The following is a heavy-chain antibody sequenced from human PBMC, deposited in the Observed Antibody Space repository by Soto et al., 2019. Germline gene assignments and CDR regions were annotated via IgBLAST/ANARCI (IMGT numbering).Heavy chain of an antibody. D-gene: IGHD3-3*01. V-gene: IGHV1-8*01. Sequence: ASVKVSCKASGYTFISYDINWVRQATGQGLEWMGWMNPNSGNTGYAQKFQGRVTMTRNTSISTAYMELSSLRSEDTAVYYCARVPITIFGVVTDNWFDPWGQGTLVTVSS. CDR2: MNPNSGNT. J-gene: IGHJ5*02. CDR1: GYTFISYD. CDR3: ARVPITIFGVVTDNWFDP.